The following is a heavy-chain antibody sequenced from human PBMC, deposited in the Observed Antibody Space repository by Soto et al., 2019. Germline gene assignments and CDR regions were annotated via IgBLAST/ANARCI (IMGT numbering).Heavy chain of an antibody. CDR2: INAGNGNT. V-gene: IGHV1-3*05. D-gene: IGHD2-21*02. CDR3: ARSIVVVTALDY. Sequence: QVQLVQSGAEEKKPGASVKVSCKASGYTFTSYAMHWVRQAPGQRLEWMGWINAGNGNTKYSQKFQGRVTITRDTSASTAYMELSRLRSEDTAVYDCARSIVVVTALDYGGQGPLVTVSS. J-gene: IGHJ4*02. CDR1: GYTFTSYA.